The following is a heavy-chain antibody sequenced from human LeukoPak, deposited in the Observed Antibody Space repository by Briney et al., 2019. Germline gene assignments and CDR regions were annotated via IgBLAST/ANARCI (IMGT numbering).Heavy chain of an antibody. J-gene: IGHJ4*02. CDR1: GGSISSYY. V-gene: IGHV4-59*08. Sequence: SETLSLTCTVSGGSISSYYWSWIRQPPGKGLEWIGYIYYSGSTNYNPSLKSRVTISVDTSKNQFSLKLNSVTAADTAVYYCARQEYCSSTSCYVLFDYWGQGTLVTVSS. CDR3: ARQEYCSSTSCYVLFDY. D-gene: IGHD2-2*01. CDR2: IYYSGST.